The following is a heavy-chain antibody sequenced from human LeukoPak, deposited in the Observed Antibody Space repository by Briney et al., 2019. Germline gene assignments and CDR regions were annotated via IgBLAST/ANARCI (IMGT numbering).Heavy chain of an antibody. CDR1: GFTFSSYS. D-gene: IGHD3-9*01. CDR3: ARDFESIEQIWDY. V-gene: IGHV3-21*01. Sequence: GGSLRLSCAASGFTFSSYSMNWVRQAPGKGLEWVSSISSSSSYIYYADSVKGRFTISRDNAKNSLYLQMNSLRAEDTAVYYCARDFESIEQIWDYWGQGTLVTV. J-gene: IGHJ4*02. CDR2: ISSSSSYI.